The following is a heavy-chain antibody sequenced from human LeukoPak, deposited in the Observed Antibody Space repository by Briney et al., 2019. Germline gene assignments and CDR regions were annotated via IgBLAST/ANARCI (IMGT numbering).Heavy chain of an antibody. CDR1: GYTFTSND. Sequence: ASVKVSCKASGYTFTSNDINWVRQATGQGLEWMGWMNPNSGNTGYAQKFQGRVTMTRNTSISTAYMELSSLRSEDTAVYYCARLGGRITIFGVVTYDAFDIWGQGTMVTVSS. CDR3: ARLGGRITIFGVVTYDAFDI. V-gene: IGHV1-8*01. D-gene: IGHD3-3*01. J-gene: IGHJ3*02. CDR2: MNPNSGNT.